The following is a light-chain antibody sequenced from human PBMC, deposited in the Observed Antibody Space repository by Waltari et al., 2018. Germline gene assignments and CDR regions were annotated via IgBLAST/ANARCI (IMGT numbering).Light chain of an antibody. CDR1: SSDVGASIY. Sequence: QSALTQPASVSGSPGQSLTISCTGTSSDVGASIYVPWHQQHPGKAPKLMIFEVRNRPSGVSNRFSGSKSGNTASLTISGLQAEDEADYYCSSYTGSSTVVFGGGTKVTVL. CDR2: EVR. CDR3: SSYTGSSTVV. V-gene: IGLV2-14*01. J-gene: IGLJ2*01.